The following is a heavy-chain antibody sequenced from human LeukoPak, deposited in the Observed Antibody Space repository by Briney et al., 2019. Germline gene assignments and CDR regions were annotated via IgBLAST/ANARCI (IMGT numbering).Heavy chain of an antibody. V-gene: IGHV4-59*08. CDR3: ARQVKRYSGSYYFPT. J-gene: IGHJ5*02. CDR2: IYYSGST. CDR1: GGSISSYY. D-gene: IGHD1-26*01. Sequence: NPSGTLSLTCTVSGGSISSYYWSWIRQPPGKGLEWIGYIYYSGSTNYNPSLKSRVTISVDTSKNQFSLKLSSVTAADTAVYYCARQVKRYSGSYYFPTWGQGTLVTVSS.